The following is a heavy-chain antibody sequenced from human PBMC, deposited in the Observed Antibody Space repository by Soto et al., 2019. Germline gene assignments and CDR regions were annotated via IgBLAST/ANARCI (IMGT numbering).Heavy chain of an antibody. CDR1: GYTFTSYY. CDR2: INPSGGYT. J-gene: IGHJ3*02. V-gene: IGHV1-46*01. Sequence: APVKVSCKASGYTFTSYYMNWVRQAPGQGLEWMGIINPSGGYTTYAQKFLGRVAMTTDTSTSTAYMELRSLRSDDTAVYYCARDLRDSSGWGAFDIWGQGTMVTVSS. CDR3: ARDLRDSSGWGAFDI. D-gene: IGHD3-22*01.